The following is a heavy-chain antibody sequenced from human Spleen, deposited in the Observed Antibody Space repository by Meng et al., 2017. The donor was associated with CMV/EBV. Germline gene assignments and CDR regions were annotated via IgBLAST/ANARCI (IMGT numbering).Heavy chain of an antibody. CDR1: GFTFSSYW. D-gene: IGHD6-19*01. Sequence: GESLKISCAASGFTFSSYWMSWVRQAPGKGLEWVANIKQDGSEKYYVDSVKGRFTISRDNAKNSLYLQMNSLRAEDTAVYYCARDTAAGNNWFDPWGQGTLVTVSS. CDR2: IKQDGSEK. V-gene: IGHV3-7*01. J-gene: IGHJ5*02. CDR3: ARDTAAGNNWFDP.